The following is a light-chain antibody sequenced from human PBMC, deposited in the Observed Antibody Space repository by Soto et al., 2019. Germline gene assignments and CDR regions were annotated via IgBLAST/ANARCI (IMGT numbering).Light chain of an antibody. J-gene: IGKJ2*01. V-gene: IGKV3-15*01. CDR1: QSVTTN. Sequence: EIVMTQSPATLSVSPGESATLSCRASQSVTTNLAWYQQKPGRAPRLLIHGASTRATGIPARCSGSGSGTEFTLNISSLQSEDFAVYYCQQYNNWPPHTFGQGTKLEIK. CDR3: QQYNNWPPHT. CDR2: GAS.